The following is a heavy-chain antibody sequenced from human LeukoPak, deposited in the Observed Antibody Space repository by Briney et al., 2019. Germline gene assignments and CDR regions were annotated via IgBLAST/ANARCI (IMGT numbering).Heavy chain of an antibody. CDR3: ARGGRALYYYYYMDV. V-gene: IGHV3-30*03. CDR2: ISYDGSNK. Sequence: PGGSLRLSCAASGFTFSSYWMIWVRQAPGKGLEWVAVISYDGSNKYYADSVKGRFTISRDNSKNTLYLQMNSLRAEDTAVYYCARGGRALYYYYYMDVWGKGTTVTVSS. CDR1: GFTFSSYW. D-gene: IGHD3/OR15-3a*01. J-gene: IGHJ6*03.